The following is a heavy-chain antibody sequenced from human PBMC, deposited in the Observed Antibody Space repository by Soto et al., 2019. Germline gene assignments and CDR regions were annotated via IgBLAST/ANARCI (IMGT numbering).Heavy chain of an antibody. CDR1: GYTFTSYG. CDR2: ISGYNGNT. D-gene: IGHD6-13*01. J-gene: IGHJ6*02. V-gene: IGHV1-18*01. CDR3: AGGRTSSPYFYVMDV. Sequence: QVQLVQSGAEVKKPGASVKVSCKASGYTFTSYGISWVRQAPGQGLEWMGWISGYNGNTNSAQKIQGRVTMTTDTSTTTAYMELRSLISDDTAVYYCAGGRTSSPYFYVMDVWGQGTTVTVSS.